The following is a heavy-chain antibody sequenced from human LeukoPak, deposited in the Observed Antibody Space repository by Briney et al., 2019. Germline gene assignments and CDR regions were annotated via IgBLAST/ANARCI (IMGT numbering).Heavy chain of an antibody. V-gene: IGHV4-34*01. CDR1: GGSFSGYY. CDR2: INHSGST. CDR3: ARRDNWNRRMDV. J-gene: IGHJ6*04. Sequence: SETLSLTCAVYGGSFSGYYWSWIRQPPGKGLEWIGEINHSGSTNYNPSLKSRVTISVDTSKNQFSLKLSSVTAADTAVYYCARRDNWNRRMDVWSKGTTVTVSS. D-gene: IGHD1/OR15-1a*01.